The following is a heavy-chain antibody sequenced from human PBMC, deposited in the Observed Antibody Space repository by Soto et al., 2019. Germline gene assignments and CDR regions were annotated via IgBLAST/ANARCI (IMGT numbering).Heavy chain of an antibody. CDR2: IHTGSGNT. D-gene: IGHD2-21*01. CDR1: GYTFTQFP. Sequence: QVRLVQSGAEVAKPGASVKVSCRASGYTFTQFPIYWVRLAPGQRLEWLGWIHTGSGNTKVSQRFQDRVTITRDTSSTTTSLELSRLTSEDTAIYFCRRDPTTFWWGQKTAGLHVWGQGTIVTVSS. V-gene: IGHV1-3*04. CDR3: RRDPTTFWWGQKTAGLHV. J-gene: IGHJ3*01.